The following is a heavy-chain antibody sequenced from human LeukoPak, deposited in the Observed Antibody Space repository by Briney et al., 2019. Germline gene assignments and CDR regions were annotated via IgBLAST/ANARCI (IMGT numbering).Heavy chain of an antibody. CDR1: GGSISSGSYY. V-gene: IGHV4-61*02. D-gene: IGHD6-13*01. Sequence: PSQTLSLTCTVSGGSISSGSYYWSWIRRPAGKGLEWIGRIYTSGSTNYNPSLKSRVTISVGTSKNQFSLKLSSVTAADTAVYYCASGRVSGTEDDAFDIWGQGTMVTVSS. CDR3: ASGRVSGTEDDAFDI. J-gene: IGHJ3*02. CDR2: IYTSGST.